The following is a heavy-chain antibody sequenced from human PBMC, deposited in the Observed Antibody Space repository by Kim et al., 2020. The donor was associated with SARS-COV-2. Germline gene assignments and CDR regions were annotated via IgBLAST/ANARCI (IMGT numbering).Heavy chain of an antibody. Sequence: YTDSVQGRFTISRDNSMNTLCLQIKKMRASDTAVYYCARVRTNSYRDNPDYWGPGTLVTVSS. V-gene: IGHV3-23*01. D-gene: IGHD4-4*01. J-gene: IGHJ4*02. CDR3: ARVRTNSYRDNPDY.